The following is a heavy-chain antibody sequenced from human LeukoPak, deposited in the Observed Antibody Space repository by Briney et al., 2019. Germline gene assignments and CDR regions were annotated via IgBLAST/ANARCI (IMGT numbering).Heavy chain of an antibody. D-gene: IGHD3-22*01. J-gene: IGHJ4*02. CDR2: ISAYNGNT. Sequence: ASVKVSCKASGYTFTSYGISWVRQAPGQGLEWMGWISAYNGNTNYAQKLQGRVTMTTDTSTSTAYMELRSLRSDDTAVYYCVRGSPPRRNYDSRGYYSYYFDYWGQGTLVTVSS. V-gene: IGHV1-18*01. CDR3: VRGSPPRRNYDSRGYYSYYFDY. CDR1: GYTFTSYG.